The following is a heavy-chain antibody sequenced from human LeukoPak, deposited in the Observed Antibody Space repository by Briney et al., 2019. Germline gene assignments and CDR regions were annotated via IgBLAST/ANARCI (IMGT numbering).Heavy chain of an antibody. D-gene: IGHD2-2*01. Sequence: ASVKVSCKASGYTFTSYYRHWVRQAPGQGLEWMGIINPSGGSTSYAQKFQGRVTMTRDTSTSTVYMELSSLRSEDTAVYYCAKFERDCSSTSCQDYWGQGTLVTVSS. J-gene: IGHJ4*02. V-gene: IGHV1-46*01. CDR1: GYTFTSYY. CDR3: AKFERDCSSTSCQDY. CDR2: INPSGGST.